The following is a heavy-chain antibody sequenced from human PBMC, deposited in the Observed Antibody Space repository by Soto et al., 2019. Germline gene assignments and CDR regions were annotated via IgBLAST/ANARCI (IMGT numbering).Heavy chain of an antibody. CDR1: GYTFPSYG. CDR3: ASDAQGLQWLPYYSDY. J-gene: IGHJ4*02. Sequence: QVQLVQSGAEVKKPGASVKVSCKASGYTFPSYGITWVRQAPGQGLEWMGWIIPYNGNTNYAQQLQDRVSMTTDTPTRTADMELRSLRSADTAVYYCASDAQGLQWLPYYSDYWGQGTLVTFSS. D-gene: IGHD3-22*01. V-gene: IGHV1-18*01. CDR2: IIPYNGNT.